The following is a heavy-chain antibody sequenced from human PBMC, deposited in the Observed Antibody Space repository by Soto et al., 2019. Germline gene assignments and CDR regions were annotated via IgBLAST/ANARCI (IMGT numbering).Heavy chain of an antibody. V-gene: IGHV4-34*01. CDR1: GFTFSSYW. D-gene: IGHD3-9*01. Sequence: SCAASGFTFSSYWMSWVRQAPGKGLEWVGEINHSGSTNYNPSLKSRVNISVDTSKNQITLKLSSVTAADTAVYYCASGGPFDWPPAVSDYYYYMDVWGKGTTVTVSS. CDR2: INHSGST. J-gene: IGHJ6*03. CDR3: ASGGPFDWPPAVSDYYYYMDV.